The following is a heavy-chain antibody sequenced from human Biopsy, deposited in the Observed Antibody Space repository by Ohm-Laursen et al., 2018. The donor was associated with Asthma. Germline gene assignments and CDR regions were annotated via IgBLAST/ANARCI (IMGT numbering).Heavy chain of an antibody. Sequence: LRLSCAASGFTFNYYSINWIRQSPGKGLEWIGETNERGVTNNNPSLKSRVIISIDTYWNRVSLKLTSVTATDTAVYYCARGPELDVWGQGTTVTVSS. J-gene: IGHJ6*02. CDR1: GFTFNYYS. CDR2: TNERGVT. V-gene: IGHV4-34*01. CDR3: ARGPELDV.